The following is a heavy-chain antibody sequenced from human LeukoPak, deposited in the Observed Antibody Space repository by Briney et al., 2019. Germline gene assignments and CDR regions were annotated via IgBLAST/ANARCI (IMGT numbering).Heavy chain of an antibody. CDR1: EFTFSSYN. J-gene: IGHJ5*02. Sequence: GGSLRLSCAASEFTFSSYNMNWVRQAPGKGLEWVSSISSSSNYIYYADSVKGRSTISRDNAKNSLYLQMKSLRVEDTAVYYCARGKTSQNIVTRKTYNWFDPWGQGTLVTVSS. CDR2: ISSSSNYI. CDR3: ARGKTSQNIVTRKTYNWFDP. D-gene: IGHD2/OR15-2a*01. V-gene: IGHV3-21*01.